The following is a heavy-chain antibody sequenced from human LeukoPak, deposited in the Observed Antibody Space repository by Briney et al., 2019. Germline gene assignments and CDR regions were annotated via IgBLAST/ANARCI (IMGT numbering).Heavy chain of an antibody. CDR3: ARDQGAGITIFGVAHAFDI. Sequence: ASVKVSCKASGYTFTDYYMHWVRQAPGQGLEWMGWINPRSGGTNYAQKFQGRVTMTRDTSISAAYMDLSSLRSEDTAVYYCARDQGAGITIFGVAHAFDIWGQGTMVTVSS. D-gene: IGHD3-3*01. V-gene: IGHV1-2*02. CDR1: GYTFTDYY. J-gene: IGHJ3*02. CDR2: INPRSGGT.